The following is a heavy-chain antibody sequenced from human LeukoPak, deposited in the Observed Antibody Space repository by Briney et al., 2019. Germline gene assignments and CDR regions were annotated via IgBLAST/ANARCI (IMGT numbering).Heavy chain of an antibody. D-gene: IGHD1-26*01. CDR3: ARGRGPVGAIDY. CDR1: GGSISPHF. Sequence: SETLSLTCTVSGGSISPHFWSWIRQPAGKGLEWIGRIYTSGSTNYNPSLKSRVTMSVDTSKNQFSLKLSSVTAADTAVYYCARGRGPVGAIDYWGQGTLVTVSS. J-gene: IGHJ4*02. V-gene: IGHV4-4*07. CDR2: IYTSGST.